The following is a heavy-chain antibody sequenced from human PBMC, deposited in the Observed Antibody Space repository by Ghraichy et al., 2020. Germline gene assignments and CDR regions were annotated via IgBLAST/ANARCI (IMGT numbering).Heavy chain of an antibody. CDR2: ISYDGSNK. CDR1: GFTFSSYG. D-gene: IGHD2-21*02. CDR3: AKDIHKLAYCGGDCPFPDYYYGMDV. Sequence: GGSLRLSCAASGFTFSSYGMHWVRQAPGKGLEWVAVISYDGSNKYYADSVKGRFTISRDNSKNTLYLQMNSLRAEDTAVYYCAKDIHKLAYCGGDCPFPDYYYGMDVWGQGTTVTVSS. V-gene: IGHV3-30*18. J-gene: IGHJ6*02.